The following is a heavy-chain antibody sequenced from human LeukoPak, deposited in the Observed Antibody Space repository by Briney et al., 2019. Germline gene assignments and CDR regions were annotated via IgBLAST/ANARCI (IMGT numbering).Heavy chain of an antibody. D-gene: IGHD6-13*01. V-gene: IGHV4-34*01. J-gene: IGHJ6*03. CDR1: GGSFSGYY. CDR2: INHSGST. CDR3: ARRPIKGSSSWYRDYYYYMDV. Sequence: PSETLSLTCAVYGGSFSGYYWSWIRQPPGKGLEWIGEINHSGSTNYNPSLKSRVTISVDTSKNQFSLKLSSVTAADTAVYYCARRPIKGSSSWYRDYYYYMDVWGKGTTVTISS.